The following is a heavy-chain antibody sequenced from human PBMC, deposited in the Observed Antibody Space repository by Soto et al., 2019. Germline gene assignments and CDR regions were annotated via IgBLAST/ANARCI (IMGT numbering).Heavy chain of an antibody. CDR1: GGSISSSNW. Sequence: PXETLSLTCAVSGGSISSSNWWRWVREPPGEGLEWIGEIYHSGSTNYNPSLKSRVTISVDKSKNQFSLKLSSVTAADTAVYYCARAGFSGAVAEVYYYGMEVWGQGTTVTVSS. D-gene: IGHD6-19*01. CDR2: IYHSGST. CDR3: ARAGFSGAVAEVYYYGMEV. V-gene: IGHV4-4*02. J-gene: IGHJ6*02.